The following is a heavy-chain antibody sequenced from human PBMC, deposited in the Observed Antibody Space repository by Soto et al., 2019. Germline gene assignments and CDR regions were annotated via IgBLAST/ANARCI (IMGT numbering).Heavy chain of an antibody. Sequence: QVQLQESGPGLVKSSQTLSLTCTVSGGSISSGGSYWSWIRQRPGKGLEWIGYIFYSDSFYYTPSLKGRVVILADTSKNQFTLELSSVTDADTAVYYCARAPETPPILGVVRPYFFDFWGQGTLVTVSS. D-gene: IGHD3-3*01. CDR2: IFYSDSF. J-gene: IGHJ4*02. CDR3: ARAPETPPILGVVRPYFFDF. CDR1: GGSISSGGSY. V-gene: IGHV4-31*03.